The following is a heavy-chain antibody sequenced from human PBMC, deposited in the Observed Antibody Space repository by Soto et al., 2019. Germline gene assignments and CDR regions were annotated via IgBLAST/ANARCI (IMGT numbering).Heavy chain of an antibody. CDR3: AKDRGYSSGWHHYYYYYGMDV. Sequence: QVQLVESGGGVVQPGRSLRLSCAASGFTFSSYGMHWVRQAPGKGLEWVAGISYDGSNKYYADSVEGRFTISRDNSKNTLYLQMNSLRAEDTAVYYCAKDRGYSSGWHHYYYYYGMDVWGQGTTVTVSS. V-gene: IGHV3-30*18. J-gene: IGHJ6*02. CDR2: ISYDGSNK. CDR1: GFTFSSYG. D-gene: IGHD6-19*01.